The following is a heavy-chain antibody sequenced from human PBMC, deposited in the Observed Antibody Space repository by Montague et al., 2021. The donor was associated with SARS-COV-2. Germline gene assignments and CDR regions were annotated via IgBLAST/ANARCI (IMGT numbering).Heavy chain of an antibody. J-gene: IGHJ6*02. D-gene: IGHD1-26*01. V-gene: IGHV1-2*04. Sequence: SVKVSCKASGSPFTGYYMHWVRQAPGQGLEWMGWINPNSGGTNYAQKFQGWVTMTRDTSISTAYMELSRLRSDDTAVYYCARVGATTSYYYYGMDVWGQGTTVTVSS. CDR2: INPNSGGT. CDR1: GSPFTGYY. CDR3: ARVGATTSYYYYGMDV.